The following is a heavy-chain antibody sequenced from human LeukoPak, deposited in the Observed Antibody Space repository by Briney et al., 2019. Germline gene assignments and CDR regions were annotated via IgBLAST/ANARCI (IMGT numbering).Heavy chain of an antibody. V-gene: IGHV4-39*07. CDR3: ARISYGYVPYYYYYMDV. J-gene: IGHJ6*03. Sequence: SETLSLTCTVSGGSISSTIYYWGWIRQPPGKGLEWIGSIYYRGSTYYNPSLKSRVAISVDTSKNQFSLKLSSVTAADTAVYYCARISYGYVPYYYYYMDVWGKGTTVTISS. CDR1: GGSISSTIYY. D-gene: IGHD5-18*01. CDR2: IYYRGST.